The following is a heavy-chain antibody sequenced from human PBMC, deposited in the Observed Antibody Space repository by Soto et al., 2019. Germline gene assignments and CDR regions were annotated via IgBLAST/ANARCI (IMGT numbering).Heavy chain of an antibody. V-gene: IGHV4-34*01. CDR1: GGSFSGYY. J-gene: IGHJ4*02. D-gene: IGHD2-15*01. CDR2: INHSGST. CDR3: ARASVDIVVVVAATRAFDY. Sequence: TSETLSLTCAVYGGSFSGYYWSWIRQPPGKGLEWIGEINHSGSTNYNPSLKSRVTISVDTSKNQFSLKLSSVTAADTAVYYCARASVDIVVVVAATRAFDYWGQGTLVTVSS.